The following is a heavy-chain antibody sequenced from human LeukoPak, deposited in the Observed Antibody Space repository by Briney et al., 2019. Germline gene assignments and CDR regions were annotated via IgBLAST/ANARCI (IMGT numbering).Heavy chain of an antibody. D-gene: IGHD5-12*01. CDR2: IKQDGSEK. Sequence: PGGSLRLSCAASGSTFSSYWMSWVRQAPGKGLEWVANIKQDGSEKYYVDSVKGRFTISRDNAKNSLYLQMNSLRAEDTAVYYCASWWLRSGSFFGWGQGTLVTVSS. CDR1: GSTFSSYW. CDR3: ASWWLRSGSFFG. J-gene: IGHJ4*02. V-gene: IGHV3-7*01.